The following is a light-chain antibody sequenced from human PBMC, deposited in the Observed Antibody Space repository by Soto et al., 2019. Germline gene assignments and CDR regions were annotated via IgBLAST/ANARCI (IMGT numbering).Light chain of an antibody. CDR3: QQYGSSPLT. V-gene: IGKV3-20*01. CDR1: QSVSSSY. CDR2: GAS. Sequence: EIVLTQSPGTLSSSPGERATLSCRASQSVSSSYLAWYQQKPGQAPRLLIYGASSRVTGIPDRFSGSGSGTDFTLIISRLEPEDFAVYFCQQYGSSPLTFGGGTKVEIK. J-gene: IGKJ4*01.